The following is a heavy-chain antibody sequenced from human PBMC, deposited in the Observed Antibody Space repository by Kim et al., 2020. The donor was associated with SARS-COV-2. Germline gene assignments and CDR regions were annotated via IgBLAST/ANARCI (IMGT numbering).Heavy chain of an antibody. D-gene: IGHD6-13*01. J-gene: IGHJ6*03. CDR2: ISAYNGNT. Sequence: ASVKVSCKASGYTFTSYGISWVRQAPGQGLEWMGWISAYNGNTNYAQKLQGRVTMTTDTSTSTGYMELRSLRSDDTAVYYCARDSSSWAYYYYYYMDVWGKGTTVTVSS. CDR3: ARDSSSWAYYYYYYMDV. V-gene: IGHV1-18*01. CDR1: GYTFTSYG.